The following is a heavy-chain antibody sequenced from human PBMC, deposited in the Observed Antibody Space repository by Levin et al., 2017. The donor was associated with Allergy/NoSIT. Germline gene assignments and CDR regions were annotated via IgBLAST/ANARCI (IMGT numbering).Heavy chain of an antibody. D-gene: IGHD3-22*01. CDR3: TTASGFYMYYYDSSGYYFDY. V-gene: IGHV3-15*01. Sequence: GGSLRLSCAASGFTFSNAWMSWVRQAPGKGLEWVGRIKSKTDGGTTEYAAPVKGRFTISRDDSKNTLYLQMNSLKTEDTAVYYCTTASGFYMYYYDSSGYYFDYWGQGTLVTVSS. J-gene: IGHJ4*02. CDR1: GFTFSNAW. CDR2: IKSKTDGGTT.